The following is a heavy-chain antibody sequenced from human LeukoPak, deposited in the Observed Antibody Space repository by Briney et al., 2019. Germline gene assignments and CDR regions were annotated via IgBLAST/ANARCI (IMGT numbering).Heavy chain of an antibody. Sequence: SQTLSLTCTVSGGSISSGDYYWSWIRQPPGKGLEWIGYIYYSGSTYYNPSLKSRVTISVDTSKNQFSLKLSSVTAADTAVYYCARGFFAEPKVNWFDPWGQGTLVTVSS. CDR1: GGSISSGDYY. J-gene: IGHJ5*02. V-gene: IGHV4-30-4*01. CDR3: ARGFFAEPKVNWFDP. D-gene: IGHD1-14*01. CDR2: IYYSGST.